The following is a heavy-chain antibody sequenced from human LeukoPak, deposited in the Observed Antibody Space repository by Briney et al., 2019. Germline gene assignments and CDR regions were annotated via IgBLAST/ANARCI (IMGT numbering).Heavy chain of an antibody. V-gene: IGHV3-11*01. CDR3: ARDPEYYYYYYMDV. CDR1: GFTFSDYY. CDR2: ISSSGSTI. J-gene: IGHJ6*03. Sequence: PGGSLRLSCAASGFTFSDYYMSWIRQAPGKGLEWVSYISSSGSTIYYADSVKGRFTISRDNAKNSLYPQMNSLRAEDTAVYYCARDPEYYYYYYMDVWGKGTTVTVSS.